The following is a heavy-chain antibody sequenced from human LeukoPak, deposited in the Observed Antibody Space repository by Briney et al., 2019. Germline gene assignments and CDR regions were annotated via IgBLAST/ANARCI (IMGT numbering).Heavy chain of an antibody. D-gene: IGHD5-12*01. CDR3: ARGSGYDPGFDY. V-gene: IGHV3-48*03. J-gene: IGHJ4*02. CDR1: GFTFSSYE. CDR2: ISSSGSTI. Sequence: PGGSLRLSCAASGFTFSSYEMNWVRQAPGKGLEWVSYISSSGSTIYYADSVKGRFTISRDNAKNSLYLQMSSLRAEETAVYYCARGSGYDPGFDYWGQGTLVTVSS.